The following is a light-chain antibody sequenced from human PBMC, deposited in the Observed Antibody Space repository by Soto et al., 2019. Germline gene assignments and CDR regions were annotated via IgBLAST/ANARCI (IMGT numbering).Light chain of an antibody. CDR1: SSDVGGYHY. V-gene: IGLV2-11*01. CDR2: DVS. CDR3: CSYSGNALWV. J-gene: IGLJ3*02. Sequence: QSALTQPRSVSGYPGQSVTISCTGTSSDVGGYHYVSWYQQQPGKAPKLMIYDVSTWPSWGPDRFSGSKSGNTASLTISGLQSEYEADYYCCSYSGNALWVFGGGTKLTVL.